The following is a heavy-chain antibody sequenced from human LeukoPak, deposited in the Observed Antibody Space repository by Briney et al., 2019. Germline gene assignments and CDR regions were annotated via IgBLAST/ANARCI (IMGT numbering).Heavy chain of an antibody. CDR1: GGTFSSYT. Sequence: ASVKVSCKASGGTFSSYTISWVRQAPGQGLEWMGRIIPILGIANYAQKFQGRVTITADKSTSTAYMELSSLRSEDTAVYYCAKLDRRPRYYYDSSGYYLMGAFDIWGQGTMVTVSS. D-gene: IGHD3-22*01. CDR2: IIPILGIA. V-gene: IGHV1-69*02. CDR3: AKLDRRPRYYYDSSGYYLMGAFDI. J-gene: IGHJ3*02.